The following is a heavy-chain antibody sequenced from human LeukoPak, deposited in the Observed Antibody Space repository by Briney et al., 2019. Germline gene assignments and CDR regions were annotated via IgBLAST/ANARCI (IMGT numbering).Heavy chain of an antibody. CDR2: IIPIFGTA. V-gene: IGHV1-69*06. D-gene: IGHD3-9*01. J-gene: IGHJ5*02. CDR3: ARDRVPKDDRGAYNWFDP. Sequence: GPSVTVSCQASGRTFSSYSISWVRQAAGQGLEWMGWIIPIFGTANYAQKFQGRVTITADKSTSTAYMELSSLRSEDTAVYYCARDRVPKDDRGAYNWFDPWGQGTLVTVSS. CDR1: GRTFSSYS.